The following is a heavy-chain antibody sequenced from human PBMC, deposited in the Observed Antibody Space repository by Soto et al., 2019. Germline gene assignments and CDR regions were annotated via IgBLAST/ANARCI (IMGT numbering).Heavy chain of an antibody. Sequence: SETLSLTCTVSGGSISSGGYYWSRIRQHPGKGLEWIGSIYYSGSTYYNPSLKSRVTISVDTPKNQFSLKLSSVTAADTAVYYCARVGSYHSTAFDIWGQGTMVTVS. V-gene: IGHV4-31*03. CDR1: GGSISSGGYY. D-gene: IGHD3-10*01. CDR2: IYYSGST. J-gene: IGHJ3*02. CDR3: ARVGSYHSTAFDI.